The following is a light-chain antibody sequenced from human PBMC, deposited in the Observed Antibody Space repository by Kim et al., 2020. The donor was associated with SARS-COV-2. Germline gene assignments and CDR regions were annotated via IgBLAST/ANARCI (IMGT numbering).Light chain of an antibody. CDR1: SSDVGYYDY. CDR3: CSHARGSAYV. V-gene: IGLV2-14*03. CDR2: DVS. Sequence: QSVVTQPASVSGSPGQSITISCTGTSSDVGYYDYVSWYQQHPGKVPKLIISDVSNRPSGVSSRFSGSKSGNTAYLTISGLQDEDEADYYCCSHARGSAYVFGTGTKVTVL. J-gene: IGLJ1*01.